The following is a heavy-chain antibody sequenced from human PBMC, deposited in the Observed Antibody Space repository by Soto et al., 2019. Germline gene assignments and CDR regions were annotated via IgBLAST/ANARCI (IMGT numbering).Heavy chain of an antibody. CDR1: GYTFTAYY. Sequence: QVQLVQSGAEVKKLGASVKVSCKASGYTFTAYYIHWVRQAPGQGLVWVGWINPNSGDNNYAQRFHGWVTMTGDTSVSTAYMDLTRLRSDDTAVYYCARGGYTYGYGLDYWGQGTLVTVSS. V-gene: IGHV1-2*04. CDR3: ARGGYTYGYGLDY. CDR2: INPNSGDN. J-gene: IGHJ4*02. D-gene: IGHD5-18*01.